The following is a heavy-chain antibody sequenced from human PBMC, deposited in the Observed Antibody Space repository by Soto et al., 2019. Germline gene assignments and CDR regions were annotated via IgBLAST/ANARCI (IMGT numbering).Heavy chain of an antibody. D-gene: IGHD5-18*01. CDR2: IWYDGFNK. CDR3: VRDPYLNTAGRIAYLPY. CDR1: VFIFISYS. J-gene: IGHJ4*02. V-gene: IGHV3-33*08. Sequence: VGSLILSCSSSVFIFISYSIHLFLQAPVNWLEWVAVIWYDGFNKYYADSVKGRFTISRDNSNNTLYVQMNSLKAEDTAVYYCVRDPYLNTAGRIAYLPYWGQRTLVTVS.